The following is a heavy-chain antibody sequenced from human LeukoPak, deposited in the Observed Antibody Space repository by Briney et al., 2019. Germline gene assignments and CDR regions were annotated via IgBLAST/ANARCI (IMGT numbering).Heavy chain of an antibody. CDR2: INSDGTTT. D-gene: IGHD2-15*01. Sequence: GGSLRLSCAASGFTFSNYFMHWVRQAPGKGLVWVSRINSDGTTTMYAGSVKGRFTISRDNAKNTLYLRMNSLRDEDTAVYYCARRVDATRWFDPWGQGTLVTGSS. V-gene: IGHV3-74*03. CDR1: GFTFSNYF. J-gene: IGHJ5*02. CDR3: ARRVDATRWFDP.